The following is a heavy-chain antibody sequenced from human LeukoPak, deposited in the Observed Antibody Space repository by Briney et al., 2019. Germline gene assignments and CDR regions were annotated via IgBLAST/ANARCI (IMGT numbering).Heavy chain of an antibody. CDR2: IYYSGST. D-gene: IGHD5-12*01. CDR1: GGSVSSGSYY. V-gene: IGHV4-61*01. J-gene: IGHJ4*02. CDR3: AREGYGGYDPPFDY. Sequence: SETLSLTCTVSGGSVSSGSYYWSWIRQPPGKGLEWIGYIYYSGSTNYNPSLKSRVTISVDTSKNQFSLKLSSVTAADTAVYYCAREGYGGYDPPFDYWGQGTLVTVSS.